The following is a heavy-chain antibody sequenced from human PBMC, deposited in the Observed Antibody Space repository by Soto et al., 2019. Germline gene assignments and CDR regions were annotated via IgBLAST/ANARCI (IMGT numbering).Heavy chain of an antibody. CDR1: GFTFSGYS. CDR2: ISSSSSTI. J-gene: IGHJ5*02. V-gene: IGHV3-48*01. Sequence: GGPLRLSCAASGFTFSGYSMNWVRQAPGKGLEWVSYISSSSSTIYYADSVKGRFTISRDNAKNSLYLQMNSLRAEDTAVYYCARVGAAAGLNWFDPWGQGTLVTVS. D-gene: IGHD6-13*01. CDR3: ARVGAAAGLNWFDP.